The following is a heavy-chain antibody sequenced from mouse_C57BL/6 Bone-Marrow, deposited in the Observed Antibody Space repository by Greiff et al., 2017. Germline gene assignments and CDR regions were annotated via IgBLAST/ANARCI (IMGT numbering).Heavy chain of an antibody. Sequence: EVKLVESGGDLVKPGGSLKLSCAASGFTFSSYGMSWVRQTPDNRLEWVATISSGGSYTYYPDSVKGRFTISRDNAKNTLYLQMSSLKSEDTAMYYCASDYDPWFAYWGQGTLVTVSA. V-gene: IGHV5-6*01. CDR3: ASDYDPWFAY. CDR1: GFTFSSYG. D-gene: IGHD2-4*01. CDR2: ISSGGSYT. J-gene: IGHJ3*01.